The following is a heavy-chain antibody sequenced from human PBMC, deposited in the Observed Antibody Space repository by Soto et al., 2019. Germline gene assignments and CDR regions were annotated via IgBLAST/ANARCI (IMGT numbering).Heavy chain of an antibody. CDR2: IYYSGST. CDR1: GGYISSYY. J-gene: IGHJ4*02. D-gene: IGHD2-21*02. V-gene: IGHV4-59*01. Sequence: PSVTRSLTCTVAGGYISSYYGSWIRQTPGKGLEWIGYIYYSGSTNYNPSLKSRVTISVDTSKNQFSLKLSSVTAADTAVYYCAREVAYCGGDCFYYFDYWGQGTLVTVSS. CDR3: AREVAYCGGDCFYYFDY.